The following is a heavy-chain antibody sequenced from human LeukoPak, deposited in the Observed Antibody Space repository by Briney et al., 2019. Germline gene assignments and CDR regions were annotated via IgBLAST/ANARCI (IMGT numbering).Heavy chain of an antibody. D-gene: IGHD4/OR15-4a*01. V-gene: IGHV3-53*01. Sequence: PGGSLRLSCAASGFTFSSYAMSWVRQAPGKGLEWVSFIYSDNTHYSDSVKGRFTISRDNSKTTLYLQMNSLRAEDPAEYYCARRAGAYSHPYDYWGQGTLVTVSS. CDR2: IYSDNT. CDR1: GFTFSSYA. J-gene: IGHJ4*02. CDR3: ARRAGAYSHPYDY.